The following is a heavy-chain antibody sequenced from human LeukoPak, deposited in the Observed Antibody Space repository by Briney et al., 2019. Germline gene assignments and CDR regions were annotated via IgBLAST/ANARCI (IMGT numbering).Heavy chain of an antibody. V-gene: IGHV3-30*04. CDR2: ISYDGSNK. CDR1: GFTFSSYA. CDR3: AGGGPTYYYDSSGFLGEYYFDY. Sequence: GGSLRLSCAASGFTFSSYAMHWVRQAPGKRLEWVAVISYDGSNKYYADSVKGRFTISRDNSKNTLYLQMNSLRAEDTAVYYCAGGGPTYYYDSSGFLGEYYFDYWGQGTLVTASS. J-gene: IGHJ4*02. D-gene: IGHD3-22*01.